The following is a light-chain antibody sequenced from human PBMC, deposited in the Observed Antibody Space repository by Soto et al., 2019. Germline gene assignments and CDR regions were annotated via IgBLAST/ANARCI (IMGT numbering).Light chain of an antibody. J-gene: IGKJ5*01. Sequence: EIVMTQSPATLSVSPGERATLSCRASQSVSSNLAWYQQSPGQAPRLLIYDVSKRATGIPARFSGSGSGTEFTLTISSLQSEDFAVYYCQQYNNWPITFGQGTRLEIK. V-gene: IGKV3-15*01. CDR1: QSVSSN. CDR2: DVS. CDR3: QQYNNWPIT.